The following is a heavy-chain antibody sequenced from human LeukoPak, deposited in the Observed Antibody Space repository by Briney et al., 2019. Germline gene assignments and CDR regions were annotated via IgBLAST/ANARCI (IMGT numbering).Heavy chain of an antibody. D-gene: IGHD5-18*01. CDR1: GFTFSNAW. Sequence: GGSLRLSCAASGFTFSNAWMNWVRQAPGKGLEWVGRIKSKTDGGTTDYAAPVKGRFTISRDDSKNTLYLQMNSLKTEDTAAYYCTTDSSTWIQLWSTGDAFDIWGQGTMVTVSS. CDR2: IKSKTDGGTT. CDR3: TTDSSTWIQLWSTGDAFDI. J-gene: IGHJ3*02. V-gene: IGHV3-15*07.